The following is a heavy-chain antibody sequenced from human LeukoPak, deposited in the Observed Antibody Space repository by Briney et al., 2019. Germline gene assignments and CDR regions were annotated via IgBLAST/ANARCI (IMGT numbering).Heavy chain of an antibody. D-gene: IGHD2-15*01. CDR1: GFNFSDYY. V-gene: IGHV3-11*01. Sequence: GGSPRLSCAAPGFNFSDYYMSWIRQAPGEGLGGVSYISSSGSTIYYADSVKGRFTISRDNAKNSLYLQMNSLRAEDTAVYYCARDLVAAGWFDPWGQGTLVTVSS. CDR3: ARDLVAAGWFDP. CDR2: ISSSGSTI. J-gene: IGHJ5*02.